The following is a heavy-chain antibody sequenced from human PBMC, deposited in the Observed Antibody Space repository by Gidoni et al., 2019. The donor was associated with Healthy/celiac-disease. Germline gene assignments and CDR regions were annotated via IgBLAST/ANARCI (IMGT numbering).Heavy chain of an antibody. CDR1: GFTFSDYY. Sequence: QVQLVESGGGLGKPGGSLRLSCAASGFTFSDYYMSWIRQAPGKGLDCVSFISSSSSYTNYADSVKGRFTISRDNAKNSLYLQMNSLRAEDTAVYYCARGTRSSGSTDGYWGQGTLVTVSS. V-gene: IGHV3-11*05. CDR2: ISSSSSYT. D-gene: IGHD6-19*01. CDR3: ARGTRSSGSTDGY. J-gene: IGHJ4*02.